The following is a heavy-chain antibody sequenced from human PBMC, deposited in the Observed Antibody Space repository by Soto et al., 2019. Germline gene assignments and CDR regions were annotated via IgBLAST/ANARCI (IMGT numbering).Heavy chain of an antibody. CDR2: TYYRSRWYN. Sequence: QTLSLTSAISGDSVSSNSAASNWNRQSPSRGLEWLGRTYYRSRWYNDYAVSVKSRITINPDTSKNQFSLHLNSVTPEDTAVYYCAGTTSLQWYYMDVWGKGTTVTVSS. V-gene: IGHV6-1*01. CDR1: GDSVSSNSAA. D-gene: IGHD1-7*01. J-gene: IGHJ6*03. CDR3: AGTTSLQWYYMDV.